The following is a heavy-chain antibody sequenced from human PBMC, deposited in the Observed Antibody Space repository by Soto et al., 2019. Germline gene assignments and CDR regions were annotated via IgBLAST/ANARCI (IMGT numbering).Heavy chain of an antibody. J-gene: IGHJ6*02. D-gene: IGHD3-10*01. CDR3: ARARLSNGDPNIYFFYGLDV. CDR2: IIPLFRKT. V-gene: IGHV1-69*01. Sequence: QVQLVQSGAEGKRPGSSVKVSCKASGDMFRNSAFTWVRQAPGQGLAWMGVIIPLFRKTDVAQKFQGRVNLTADESTSSLYMEVSSLTSEDTAVYYCARARLSNGDPNIYFFYGLDVWGQGTTITVSS. CDR1: GDMFRNSA.